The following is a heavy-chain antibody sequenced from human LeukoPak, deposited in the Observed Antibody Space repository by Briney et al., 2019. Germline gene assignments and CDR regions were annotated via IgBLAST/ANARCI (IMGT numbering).Heavy chain of an antibody. D-gene: IGHD1-7*01. Sequence: PSQTLSLTCAVYGVSLRGYYWSWIRQSPEKGLEWIGEISHEGDSIYNPSLKSRLTLSVDMSKNQFSLNLRSVTAADTADCARGRNFVSDFYFDVWGKGTTVVVS. V-gene: IGHV4-34*01. CDR2: ISHEGDS. CDR1: GVSLRGYY. CDR3: GRNFVSDFYFDV. J-gene: IGHJ6*03.